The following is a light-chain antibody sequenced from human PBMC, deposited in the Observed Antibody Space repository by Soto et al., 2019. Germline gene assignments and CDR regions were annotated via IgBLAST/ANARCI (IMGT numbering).Light chain of an antibody. V-gene: IGKV3-11*01. J-gene: IGKJ1*01. Sequence: EIVLKHSPAILSLSPGERATLSCRASQSVSSYFAWYQQKPGQAPRLLIYDASNRATGVPARFSGSGSGTDVTLTISSLEPEDFAVYYCQQRRYWPVTFGQGTKVEIK. CDR2: DAS. CDR3: QQRRYWPVT. CDR1: QSVSSY.